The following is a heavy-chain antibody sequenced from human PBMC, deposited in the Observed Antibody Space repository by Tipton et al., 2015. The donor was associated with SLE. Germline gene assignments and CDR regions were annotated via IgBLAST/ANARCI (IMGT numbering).Heavy chain of an antibody. D-gene: IGHD4-23*01. J-gene: IGHJ4*02. CDR2: IRSKAYGGTT. CDR1: GFTFSSYW. Sequence: RSLRLSCAASGFTFSSYWMSWVRQAPGKGLEWVGFIRSKAYGGTTEYAASVKGRFTISRDDSKSIAYLQMNSLKTEDTAVYYCTRQTMVVTQGFDYWVQGTLVTFSS. V-gene: IGHV3-49*04. CDR3: TRQTMVVTQGFDY.